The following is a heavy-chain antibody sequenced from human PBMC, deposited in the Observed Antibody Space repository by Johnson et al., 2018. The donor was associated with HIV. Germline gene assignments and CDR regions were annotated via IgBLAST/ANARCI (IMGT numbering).Heavy chain of an antibody. CDR1: GFTVSNNY. D-gene: IGHD4-17*01. J-gene: IGHJ3*02. Sequence: VQLVESGGGVVQPGRSLRLSCAASGFTVSNNYINWVRQAPGKGLEWVSVIYSGDTTFYADSVKGRFTISTDNSKNTLYLHMKSLRVEDTAVYYCARSPETGDRLWRAFDIWGHGTMVTVSS. CDR3: ARSPETGDRLWRAFDI. CDR2: IYSGDTT. V-gene: IGHV3-66*01.